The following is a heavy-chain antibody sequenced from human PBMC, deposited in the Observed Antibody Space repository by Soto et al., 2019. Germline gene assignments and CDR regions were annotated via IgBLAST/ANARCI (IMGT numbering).Heavy chain of an antibody. J-gene: IGHJ4*02. Sequence: PSETLSLTCAVYGGSFSGYYWSWIRQPPGKGLEWIGEINHSGSTNYNPSLKSRVTISVDTSKNQFSLKLSSVTAADTAVYYCARGGQLGNLDYWGQGTLVTVSS. CDR2: INHSGST. D-gene: IGHD6-6*01. CDR1: GGSFSGYY. V-gene: IGHV4-34*01. CDR3: ARGGQLGNLDY.